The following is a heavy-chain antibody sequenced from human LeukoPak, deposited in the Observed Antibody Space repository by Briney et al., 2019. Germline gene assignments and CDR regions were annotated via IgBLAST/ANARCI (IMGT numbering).Heavy chain of an antibody. D-gene: IGHD6-13*01. CDR3: ARHPGIAVAGTREGFDI. CDR2: IYYSGGT. V-gene: IGHV4-59*08. Sequence: SETLSLTCTVSGGSISSYYWSWIRQPPGKGLEWIGYIYYSGGTNYNPSLKSRVTISVDTSKNQFSLRLSSVTAADTAVYYCARHPGIAVAGTREGFDIWGQGTMVTVSS. J-gene: IGHJ3*02. CDR1: GGSISSYY.